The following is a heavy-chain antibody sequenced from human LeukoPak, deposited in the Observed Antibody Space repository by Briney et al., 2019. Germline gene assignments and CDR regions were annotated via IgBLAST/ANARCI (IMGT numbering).Heavy chain of an antibody. Sequence: GGSLRLSCAASGFTFSSYPLNWVRQAPGKGLEWVSSVGTSGRYIYHADSLKGRFTISRDNAKNSLYLQMNSLRAEDTAVYYCARGRGYSYGYPDYWGQGTLVTVSS. CDR2: VGTSGRYI. D-gene: IGHD5-18*01. V-gene: IGHV3-21*01. J-gene: IGHJ4*02. CDR1: GFTFSSYP. CDR3: ARGRGYSYGYPDY.